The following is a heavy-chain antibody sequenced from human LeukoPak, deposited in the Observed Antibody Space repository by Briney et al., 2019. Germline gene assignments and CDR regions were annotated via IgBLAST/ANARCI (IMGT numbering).Heavy chain of an antibody. D-gene: IGHD2-15*01. Sequence: ASVRVSCKASGYTFTDYYMHWVRQAPGQGLEWMGWINPNSGGTNYAQRFQGRVTMTRDTSITTAHMELSRLTSDDTAVYYCARARYCSGGSCYHDAFDIWGQGTMVTVSS. CDR3: ARARYCSGGSCYHDAFDI. V-gene: IGHV1-2*02. CDR2: INPNSGGT. CDR1: GYTFTDYY. J-gene: IGHJ3*02.